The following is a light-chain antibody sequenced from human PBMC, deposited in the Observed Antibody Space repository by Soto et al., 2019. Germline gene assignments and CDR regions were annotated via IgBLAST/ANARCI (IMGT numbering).Light chain of an antibody. Sequence: EIVLTQSPGTLSLSPVERATLSCRASQSVSNNYLAWYQQKPGQAPRLLIYGASNRATGIPDRFSGSGSGTDFTLTISRLEPEDFAVYYCQQRGNWPPITFGQGTRLEIK. J-gene: IGKJ5*01. CDR1: QSVSNNY. CDR3: QQRGNWPPIT. CDR2: GAS. V-gene: IGKV3D-20*02.